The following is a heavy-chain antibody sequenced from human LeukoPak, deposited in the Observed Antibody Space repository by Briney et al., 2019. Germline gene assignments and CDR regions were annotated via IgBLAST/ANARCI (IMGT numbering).Heavy chain of an antibody. D-gene: IGHD6-19*01. CDR3: ATSSGWYFFDY. V-gene: IGHV1-69*13. CDR2: IIPIFGTA. Sequence: SVKVSCKASGYTFTSYGISWVRQAPGQGLEWMGGIIPIFGTANYAQKFQGRVTITADESTSTAYMELSSLRSEDTAVYYCATSSGWYFFDYWGQGTLVTVSS. J-gene: IGHJ4*02. CDR1: GYTFTSYG.